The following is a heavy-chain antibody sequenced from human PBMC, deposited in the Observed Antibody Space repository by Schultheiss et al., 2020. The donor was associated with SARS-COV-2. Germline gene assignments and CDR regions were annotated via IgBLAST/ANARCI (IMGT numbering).Heavy chain of an antibody. CDR2: IRSKAIGGAI. D-gene: IGHD3-16*01. J-gene: IGHJ4*02. Sequence: GGSLRLSCTASGFIFGDYSITWVRQAPGKGLEWVGFIRSKAIGGAIEYDASVQGRFTISRDDSKSIAYLQMNSLTAEDTAIYYCTREYDGTSDLWGRGTLVTVSS. V-gene: IGHV3-49*04. CDR1: GFIFGDYS. CDR3: TREYDGTSDL.